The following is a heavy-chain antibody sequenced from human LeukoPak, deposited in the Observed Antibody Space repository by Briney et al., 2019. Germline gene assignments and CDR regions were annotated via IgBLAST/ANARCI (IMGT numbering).Heavy chain of an antibody. V-gene: IGHV3-48*03. CDR1: GFTFSSYE. Sequence: GGSLRLSCAASGFTFSSYEMNWVRQAPGKGLEWVSYISSRGSTLYYPDSVKGRFTISRDNAKNSLYLQINSLRAEDTAVYYCARDGEWELLSWDAFDIWGQGTMVTVSS. CDR3: ARDGEWELLSWDAFDI. CDR2: ISSRGSTL. D-gene: IGHD1-26*01. J-gene: IGHJ3*02.